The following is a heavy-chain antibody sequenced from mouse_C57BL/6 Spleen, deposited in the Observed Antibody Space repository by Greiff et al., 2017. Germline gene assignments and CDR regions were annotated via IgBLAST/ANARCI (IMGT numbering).Heavy chain of an antibody. CDR2: IYWDDDK. CDR3: ARRERGYYDYDVGAMDY. V-gene: IGHV8-12*01. J-gene: IGHJ4*01. Sequence: LEWLAHIYWDDDKRYNPSLKSRLTISKDTSRNQVFLKITSVDTADTATYYCARRERGYYDYDVGAMDYWGQGTSVTVSS. D-gene: IGHD2-4*01.